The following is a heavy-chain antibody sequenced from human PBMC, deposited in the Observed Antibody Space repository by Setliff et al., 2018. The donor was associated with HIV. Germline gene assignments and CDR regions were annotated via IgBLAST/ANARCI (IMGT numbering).Heavy chain of an antibody. Sequence: PSETLSLTCTVSYGSISGHYWTWIRQPPGKGLEWIGYIHHSGGTQYNPSLMSRLTMSVDSSKNQFSLKVTSVTAADTAVYYCTRDLTGFGSIFKYWGQGTLVTVSS. J-gene: IGHJ4*02. CDR2: IHHSGGT. CDR3: TRDLTGFGSIFKY. V-gene: IGHV4-59*11. CDR1: YGSISGHY. D-gene: IGHD2-21*01.